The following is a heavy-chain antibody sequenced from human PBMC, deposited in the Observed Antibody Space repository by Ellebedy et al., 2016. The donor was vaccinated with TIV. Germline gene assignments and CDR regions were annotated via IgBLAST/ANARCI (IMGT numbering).Heavy chain of an antibody. D-gene: IGHD2-8*01. CDR1: GGTFSSYA. CDR3: ARGTDGAPDY. Sequence: SVKVSXXASGGTFSSYAISWVRQAPGQGLEWMGGIIPIFGTANYAQKFQGRVTITADKSTSTAYMELSSLRSEDTAVYYCARGTDGAPDYWGQGTLVTVSS. CDR2: IIPIFGTA. V-gene: IGHV1-69*06. J-gene: IGHJ4*02.